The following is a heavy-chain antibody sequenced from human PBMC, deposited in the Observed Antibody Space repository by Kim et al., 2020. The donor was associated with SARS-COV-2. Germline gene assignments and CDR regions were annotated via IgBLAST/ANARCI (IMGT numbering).Heavy chain of an antibody. J-gene: IGHJ4*02. CDR2: ISYDGSNK. D-gene: IGHD3-10*01. V-gene: IGHV3-30*04. CDR3: ARDQTLWFGELSPDY. CDR1: GFTFSSYA. Sequence: GGSLRLSCAASGFTFSSYAMHWVRQAPGKGLEWVAVISYDGSNKYYADSVKGRFTISRDNSKNTLYLQMNSLRAEDTAVYYCARDQTLWFGELSPDYWGQGTLVTVSS.